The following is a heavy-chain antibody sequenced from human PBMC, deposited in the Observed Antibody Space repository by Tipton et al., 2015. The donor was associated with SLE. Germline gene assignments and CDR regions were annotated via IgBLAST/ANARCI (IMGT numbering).Heavy chain of an antibody. V-gene: IGHV4-39*07. CDR1: GGSISSSSYY. J-gene: IGHJ4*02. CDR3: ARRMVFGGDYFDY. Sequence: LRLFCTVSGGSISSSSYYWGWIRQPPGKGLEWIGSIYYSGSTYYNPSLKSRVTISVDTSKNQFSLKLSSVTAADTAVYYCARRMVFGGDYFDYWGQGTLVTVSS. CDR2: IYYSGST. D-gene: IGHD3-10*02.